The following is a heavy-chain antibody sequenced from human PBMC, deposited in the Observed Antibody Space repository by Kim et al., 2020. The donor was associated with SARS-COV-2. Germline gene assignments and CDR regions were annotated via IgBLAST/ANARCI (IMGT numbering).Heavy chain of an antibody. CDR3: ARDPGKGRYNWNGVVY. D-gene: IGHD1-1*01. CDR2: ISSSSSYI. V-gene: IGHV3-21*01. Sequence: GGSLRLSCAASGFTFSSYSMNWVRQAPGKGLEWVSSISSSSSYIYYADSVKGRFTISRDNAKNSLYLQMNSLRAEDTAVYYCARDPGKGRYNWNGVVYWGQGTLVTVSS. J-gene: IGHJ4*02. CDR1: GFTFSSYS.